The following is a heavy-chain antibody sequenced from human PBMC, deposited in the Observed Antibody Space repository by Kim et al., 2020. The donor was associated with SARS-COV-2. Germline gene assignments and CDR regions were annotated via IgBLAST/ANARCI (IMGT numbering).Heavy chain of an antibody. D-gene: IGHD3-10*01. J-gene: IGHJ6*02. CDR1: GYTFTSYA. Sequence: ASVKVSCKASGYTFTSYAMNWVRQAPGQGLEWMGWINTNTGNPTYAQDFTGRFVFSLDTSVSTAYLQISSLKAEDTAVYYCARPRRVTMVQGKYYYYGMDVWGQGTTVTVSS. CDR2: INTNTGNP. CDR3: ARPRRVTMVQGKYYYYGMDV. V-gene: IGHV7-4-1*02.